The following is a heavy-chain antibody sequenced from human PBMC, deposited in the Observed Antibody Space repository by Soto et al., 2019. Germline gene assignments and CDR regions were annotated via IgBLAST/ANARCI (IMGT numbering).Heavy chain of an antibody. D-gene: IGHD5-18*01. V-gene: IGHV4-30-4*01. CDR2: IYSTGST. Sequence: QVQLQESGPGVVKPSQTLSLTGTVSGGSFSSGDYYWSWVRQPPGKSLEWIGYIYSTGSTFNNPSLKRRVSISLHTSTTRSSRKLSSVTAADTAVYYSARIHVADEPSYYYYGMDAWGQGPTVTFSS. CDR1: GGSFSSGDYY. CDR3: ARIHVADEPSYYYYGMDA. J-gene: IGHJ6*02.